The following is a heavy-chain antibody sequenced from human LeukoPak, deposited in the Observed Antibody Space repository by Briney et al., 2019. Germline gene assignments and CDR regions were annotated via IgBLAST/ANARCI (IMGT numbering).Heavy chain of an antibody. CDR3: ATTRVCGGVLLRPSCLYFED. J-gene: IGHJ4*02. D-gene: IGHD3-10*01. CDR1: GFTFSSHW. V-gene: IGHV3-23*01. CDR2: IDYSGGAT. Sequence: GGSLRLSCAASGFTFSSHWMSWVRQAPGKGLEWVSGIDYSGGATNYADSVQGRFTVSRDNSKNTLYLQMNNLRAEDTAVYYCATTRVCGGVLLRPSCLYFEDWGQGALVTVSS.